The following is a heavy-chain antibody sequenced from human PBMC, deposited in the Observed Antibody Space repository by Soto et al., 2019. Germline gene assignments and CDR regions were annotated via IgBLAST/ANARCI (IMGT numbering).Heavy chain of an antibody. D-gene: IGHD1-26*01. CDR1: GFTFSSYW. V-gene: IGHV3-7*01. Sequence: GGSLRVSCAASGFTFSSYWMSWVRQAPGKGLEWVANIKQDGSEKYYVDSVKGRFTISRDNAKNSLYLQMNSLRAEDTAVYYCAREPVGPGPSVAFDIGGQGTMVTVSS. J-gene: IGHJ3*02. CDR2: IKQDGSEK. CDR3: AREPVGPGPSVAFDI.